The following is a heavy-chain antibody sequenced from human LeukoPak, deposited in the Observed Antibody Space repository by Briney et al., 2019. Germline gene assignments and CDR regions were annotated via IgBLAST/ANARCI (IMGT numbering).Heavy chain of an antibody. Sequence: SETLSLTCAVCGGSFSGYYWSWIRQPPGKGLEWIGEINHSGSTNYNPSLKSRVTISVDTSKNQFSLKLSSVTAADTAVYYCARTPPGYYYDSSGYPGDWGQGTLVTVSS. V-gene: IGHV4-34*01. CDR3: ARTPPGYYYDSSGYPGD. CDR2: INHSGST. D-gene: IGHD3-22*01. CDR1: GGSFSGYY. J-gene: IGHJ4*02.